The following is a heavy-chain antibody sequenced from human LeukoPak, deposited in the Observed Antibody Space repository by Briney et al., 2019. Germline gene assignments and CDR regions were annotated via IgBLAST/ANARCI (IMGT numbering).Heavy chain of an antibody. Sequence: GGSLRLSCAASGFTLRSYWMHWVRQVPGKGLVWVSRINNDGSSADYADSVKGRFTISRDNAKNTLYLQMNSLRAEDTAVYYCARDGVTTIDYWGQGTLVTVSS. D-gene: IGHD4-17*01. V-gene: IGHV3-74*01. J-gene: IGHJ4*02. CDR2: INNDGSSA. CDR3: ARDGVTTIDY. CDR1: GFTLRSYW.